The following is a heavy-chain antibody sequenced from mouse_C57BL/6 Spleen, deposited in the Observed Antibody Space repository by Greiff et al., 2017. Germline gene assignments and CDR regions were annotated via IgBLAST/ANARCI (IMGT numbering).Heavy chain of an antibody. CDR1: GYTFTSYW. Sequence: QVQLKQPGAELVKPGASVKMSCKASGYTFTSYWITWVKQRPGQGLEWIGDIYPGSGSTNYNEKFKSKATLTVDTSSSTAYMQLSSLTSEDSAVYYCARGTDSSGVAWFAYWGQGTLVTVSA. CDR2: IYPGSGST. V-gene: IGHV1-55*01. J-gene: IGHJ3*01. CDR3: ARGTDSSGVAWFAY. D-gene: IGHD3-2*02.